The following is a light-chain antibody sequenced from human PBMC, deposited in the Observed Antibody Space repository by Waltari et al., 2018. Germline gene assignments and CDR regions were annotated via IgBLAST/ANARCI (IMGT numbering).Light chain of an antibody. CDR3: QQYDHLPIT. CDR1: QDISNY. J-gene: IGKJ5*01. Sequence: DIQMTQSPSSLSASVGDRVSITCQASQDISNYLNWYKQKPGKAPKILVYDVYYLETGVPSRFSGSGFGTDFTFTINSLQPEDIATYYCQQYDHLPITFGQGTRLEIK. V-gene: IGKV1-33*01. CDR2: DVY.